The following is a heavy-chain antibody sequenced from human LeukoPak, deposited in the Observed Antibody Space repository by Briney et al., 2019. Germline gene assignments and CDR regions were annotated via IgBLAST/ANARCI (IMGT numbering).Heavy chain of an antibody. V-gene: IGHV4-39*01. Sequence: PGGSLRLSCAASGFTVSSNYMSWVRQAPGKGLEWIGSIYYSGSTYYNPPLKSRVTISVDTSKNQFSMKLSSVTAADTAVYYCARHRQPDYDSSGYYLPLDAFDIWGQGTMVTVSS. CDR2: IYYSGST. D-gene: IGHD3-22*01. CDR3: ARHRQPDYDSSGYYLPLDAFDI. CDR1: GFTVSSNY. J-gene: IGHJ3*02.